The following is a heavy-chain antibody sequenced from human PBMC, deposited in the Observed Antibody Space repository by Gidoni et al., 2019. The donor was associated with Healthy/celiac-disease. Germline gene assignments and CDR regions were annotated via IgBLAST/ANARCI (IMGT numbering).Heavy chain of an antibody. CDR2: ISYDGSNK. J-gene: IGHJ4*02. CDR3: AKEVTYSSGWYDY. D-gene: IGHD6-19*01. Sequence: QVPLVESGGGVVQPGRSLRLSCAASGFTFSSYAMHWVRQAPGKGLEWVAVISYDGSNKYYADSVKGRFTISRDNSKNTLYLQMNSLRAEDTAVYYCAKEVTYSSGWYDYWGQGTLVTVSS. V-gene: IGHV3-30*04. CDR1: GFTFSSYA.